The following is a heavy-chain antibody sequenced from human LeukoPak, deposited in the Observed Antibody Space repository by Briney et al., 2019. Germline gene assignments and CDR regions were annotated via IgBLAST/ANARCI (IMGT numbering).Heavy chain of an antibody. D-gene: IGHD3-22*01. CDR2: ISYDGSNK. J-gene: IGHJ4*02. CDR1: GFTFSSYA. V-gene: IGHV3-30-3*01. Sequence: GGSLRLSCAASGFTFSSYAMHWVRQAPGKGLEWVAVISYDGSNKYYADSVKGRFTISRDNSKNTLYLQMNSLRAEDTAVYYCAKGHYYDSSGQLIDYWGQGTLVTVSS. CDR3: AKGHYYDSSGQLIDY.